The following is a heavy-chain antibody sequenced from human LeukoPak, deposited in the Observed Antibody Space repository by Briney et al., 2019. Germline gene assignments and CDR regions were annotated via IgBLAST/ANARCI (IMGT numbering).Heavy chain of an antibody. Sequence: SETLSLTCSVSGGSINISTYYWDWVRQPPGKGLEWIGSFYYTGSTYSDASLKSRVTLFADMSKNQFSLKLNSVTAADTAVYFCARRLRPGDYFDYWGQGLLVTVSS. D-gene: IGHD3-16*01. J-gene: IGHJ4*02. CDR3: ARRLRPGDYFDY. CDR1: GGSINISTYY. CDR2: FYYTGST. V-gene: IGHV4-39*01.